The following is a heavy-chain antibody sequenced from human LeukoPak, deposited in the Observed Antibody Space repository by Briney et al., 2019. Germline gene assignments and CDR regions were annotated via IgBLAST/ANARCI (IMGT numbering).Heavy chain of an antibody. J-gene: IGHJ4*02. CDR3: ARHSGT. CDR2: IYYSGST. CDR1: GGSISSSYYY. Sequence: SETLSLTYTVSGGSISSSYYYWGWIRQPPGKGLEWIGSIYYSGSTYYNPSLKSRVTISVDTSRNQFSLKLRSVTAADTAVYYCARHSGTWGQGTLVTVSS. V-gene: IGHV4-39*01. D-gene: IGHD1-26*01.